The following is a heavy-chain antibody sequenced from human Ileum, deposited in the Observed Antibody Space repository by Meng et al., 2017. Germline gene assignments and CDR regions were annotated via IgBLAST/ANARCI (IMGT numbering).Heavy chain of an antibody. CDR1: GGSVSSANSY. V-gene: IGHV4-61*01. D-gene: IGHD6-19*01. J-gene: IGHJ5*02. Sequence: GRLEDPGPGPVRPSEPLSPTCTVAGGSVSSANSYWSWIRQTPGKGLEWIGYVYNTGNTNSNPSLRSRLTMSVDTSNSQFSLKLTSVTAADTAVYYCARGGGGGWPNWFDPWGQGTLVTVSS. CDR3: ARGGGGGWPNWFDP. CDR2: VYNTGNT.